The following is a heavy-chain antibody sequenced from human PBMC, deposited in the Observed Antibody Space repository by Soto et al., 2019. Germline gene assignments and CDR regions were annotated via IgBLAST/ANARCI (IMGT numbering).Heavy chain of an antibody. V-gene: IGHV3-33*01. J-gene: IGHJ4*02. CDR2: IWYDGSNK. CDR1: GFTFSSYG. CDR3: ARGRGSWSTIDY. D-gene: IGHD3-10*01. Sequence: QVQLVESGGGVVQPGRSLRLSCAASGFTFSSYGMHWVRQAPGKGLEWVAVIWYDGSNKYYADSVKGRFTISRDNSKNTLYLQMNSLRAEDTAVYYCARGRGSWSTIDYWGQGTLVTVSS.